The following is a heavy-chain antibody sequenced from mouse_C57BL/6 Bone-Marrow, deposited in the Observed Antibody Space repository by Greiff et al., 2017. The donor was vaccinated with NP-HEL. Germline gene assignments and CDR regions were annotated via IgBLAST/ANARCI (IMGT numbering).Heavy chain of an antibody. V-gene: IGHV1-81*01. J-gene: IGHJ2*01. CDR1: GYTFTSYG. CDR2: IYPRSGNT. D-gene: IGHD2-10*01. CDR3: ASWPTMGY. Sequence: VQLQQSGAELARPGASVKLSCKASGYTFTSYGISWVKQRPGQGLEWIGEIYPRSGNTYYNEKFKGKATLTADKSSSTAYMELRSLTSEDSAVYFCASWPTMGYWGQGTTLTVSS.